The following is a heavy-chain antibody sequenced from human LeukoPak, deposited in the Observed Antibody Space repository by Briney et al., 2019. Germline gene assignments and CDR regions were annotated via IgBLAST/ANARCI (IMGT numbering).Heavy chain of an antibody. J-gene: IGHJ6*03. D-gene: IGHD1-26*01. CDR1: GYTFTSYD. Sequence: VASVKVSCKASGYTFTSYDINWVRQATGQGLEWTGWMNPNSGNTGYAQKFQGRVTMTRNTSISTAYMELSSLRSEDTAVYYCARMGDSGSSLLYYYYYMDVWGKGTTVTVSS. CDR2: MNPNSGNT. CDR3: ARMGDSGSSLLYYYYYMDV. V-gene: IGHV1-8*01.